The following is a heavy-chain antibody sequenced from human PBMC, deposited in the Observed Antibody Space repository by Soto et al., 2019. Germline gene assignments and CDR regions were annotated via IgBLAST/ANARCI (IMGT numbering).Heavy chain of an antibody. J-gene: IGHJ4*02. CDR3: SRRTIGWDLDY. CDR1: GFTFSSYA. CDR2: ISGSGDST. D-gene: IGHD6-19*01. V-gene: IGHV3-23*01. Sequence: EVQLLESGGGLVQPGGSLRLSCAASGFTFSSYAMSWVRQAPGKGLEWVSVISGSGDSTYYADSVKGRFTISRDNSNNTLYLQMNSLRAEDTAVYYCSRRTIGWDLDYWGQGTLVTVSS.